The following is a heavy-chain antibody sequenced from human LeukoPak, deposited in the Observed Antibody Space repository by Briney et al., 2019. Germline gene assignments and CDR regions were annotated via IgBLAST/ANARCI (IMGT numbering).Heavy chain of an antibody. CDR2: ISSSSSYI. J-gene: IGHJ3*02. CDR3: ARDPPGLASDAFDI. D-gene: IGHD6-19*01. CDR1: GFTFSSYS. V-gene: IGHV3-21*01. Sequence: GGSLRLSCAASGFTFSSYSMNWVRQAPGKGLEWVSSISSSSSYIYYADSVKGRFTISRDNAKNSLYLQMNSLRAEDTAVYYCARDPPGLASDAFDIWGQGTMVIVSS.